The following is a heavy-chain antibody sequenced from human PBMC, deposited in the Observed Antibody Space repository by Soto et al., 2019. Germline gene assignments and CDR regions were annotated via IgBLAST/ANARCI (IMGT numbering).Heavy chain of an antibody. CDR2: IYYSGST. J-gene: IGHJ6*02. CDR3: ARYSAYYDFWSGSNEVYYGMDV. D-gene: IGHD3-3*01. CDR1: GGSVSSGSYY. V-gene: IGHV4-61*01. Sequence: KTSETLSLTCTVSGGSVSSGSYYWSWIRQPPGKGLEWIGYIYYSGSTNYNPSLKSRVTISVDTSKNQFSLKLSSVTAADTAVYYCARYSAYYDFWSGSNEVYYGMDVWGQGTTVTVSS.